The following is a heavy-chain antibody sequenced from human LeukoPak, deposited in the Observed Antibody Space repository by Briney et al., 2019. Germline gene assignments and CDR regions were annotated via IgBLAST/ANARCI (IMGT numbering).Heavy chain of an antibody. CDR2: IIPILGIA. V-gene: IGHV1-69*04. D-gene: IGHD3-10*01. Sequence: GASVKVSCKASGGTFSSYAISWVRQAPGQGLEWMGRIIPILGIANYAQKFQGRVTITADKSTSTAYMELSSLRSEDTAVYYCARYYSGSGSYSSYFDYWGQGTLVTVSS. J-gene: IGHJ4*02. CDR3: ARYYSGSGSYSSYFDY. CDR1: GGTFSSYA.